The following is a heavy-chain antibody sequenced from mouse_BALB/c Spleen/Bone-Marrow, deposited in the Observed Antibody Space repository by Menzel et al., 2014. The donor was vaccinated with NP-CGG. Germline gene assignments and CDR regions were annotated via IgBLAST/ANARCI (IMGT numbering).Heavy chain of an antibody. CDR1: GYTFTSYY. CDR2: INPSNGGT. Sequence: VQLQQSGAELVKPGASVKLSCKASGYTFTSYYMYWVKQRPGQGLEWIGEINPSNGGTNFNEKFESRATLTVDKSSSTAYMQLSSLTSEDSAVYYCTRGRTWDFDYWGQGTTRKGSS. D-gene: IGHD4-1*01. V-gene: IGHV1S81*02. J-gene: IGHJ2*01. CDR3: TRGRTWDFDY.